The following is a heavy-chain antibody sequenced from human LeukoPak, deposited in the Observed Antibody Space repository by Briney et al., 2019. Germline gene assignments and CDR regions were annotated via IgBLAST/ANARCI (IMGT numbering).Heavy chain of an antibody. CDR1: GFTVSIYS. Sequence: GGSLRLSCAASGFTVSIYSIHWVRQPPGKGLEYVSAITSDGAGTFYANSVKGRFTISRDNSKNTLYLQMGSLGTEDMAVYYCARETATGVTSSWYYDYWGQGTLVTVSS. CDR2: ITSDGAGT. D-gene: IGHD6-13*01. J-gene: IGHJ4*02. V-gene: IGHV3-64*01. CDR3: ARETATGVTSSWYYDY.